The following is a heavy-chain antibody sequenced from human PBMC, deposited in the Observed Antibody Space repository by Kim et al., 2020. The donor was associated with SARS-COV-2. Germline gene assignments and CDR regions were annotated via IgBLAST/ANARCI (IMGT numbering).Heavy chain of an antibody. D-gene: IGHD3-16*01. J-gene: IGHJ6*03. Sequence: SETLSLTCAVSVDSFSSYYWSWVRQPPGKGLEWIGHIHDSGHTNYNPSLKSRVTMSADTSTNQFSLKLTSVTAADTAMYYCARGRVIWGDYQYYYMDGWGKGTTVTVSS. CDR3: ARGRVIWGDYQYYYMDG. CDR1: VDSFSSYY. CDR2: IHDSGHT. V-gene: IGHV4-59*01.